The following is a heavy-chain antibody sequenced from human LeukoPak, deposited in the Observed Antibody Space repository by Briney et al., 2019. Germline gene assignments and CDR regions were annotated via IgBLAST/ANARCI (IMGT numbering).Heavy chain of an antibody. D-gene: IGHD6-19*01. V-gene: IGHV5-51*01. J-gene: IGHJ6*02. CDR1: GYSFTSYW. Sequence: GESLKISCKGSGYSFTSYWIGWVRQMPGKGLEWMGIIYPGDSDTRYSPSFQGQVTISAYKSISTAYLQWSSLKASDTAMYYCARLVGAVAGTRPYYYYGMDVWGQGTTVTVSS. CDR3: ARLVGAVAGTRPYYYYGMDV. CDR2: IYPGDSDT.